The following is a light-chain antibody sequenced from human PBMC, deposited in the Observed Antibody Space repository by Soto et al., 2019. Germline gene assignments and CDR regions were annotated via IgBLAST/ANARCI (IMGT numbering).Light chain of an antibody. V-gene: IGKV3-20*01. J-gene: IGKJ1*01. CDR3: QQYGSSPRT. Sequence: EIVLTQSPGTLSLSPGERATLSCRASQSVSSSYLAWYQQKPGQAPRLLIYGASSSATGIPDRFSGSGSGTDFTLTISRLEPEDFAVYYCQQYGSSPRTFGQGTTVEIK. CDR1: QSVSSSY. CDR2: GAS.